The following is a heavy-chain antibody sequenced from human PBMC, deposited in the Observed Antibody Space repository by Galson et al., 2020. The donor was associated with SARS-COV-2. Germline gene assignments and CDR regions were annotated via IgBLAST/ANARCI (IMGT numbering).Heavy chain of an antibody. CDR2: INNYGSNI. V-gene: IGHV3-74*01. Sequence: TGGSLRLSCVGSDYTFSIYWMHWVRQAPGKGLVWLAQINNYGSNIIYADSVKGRFTISRDNAKNTLYLQMNNLRVDDSAMYYCVRRRFVSGTSWFDPWGQGTLVTVSS. CDR1: DYTFSIYW. J-gene: IGHJ5*02. D-gene: IGHD3-16*01. CDR3: VRRRFVSGTSWFDP.